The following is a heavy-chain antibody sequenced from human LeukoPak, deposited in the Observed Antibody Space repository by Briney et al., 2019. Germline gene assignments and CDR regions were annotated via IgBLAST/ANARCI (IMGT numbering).Heavy chain of an antibody. Sequence: ASVKVSCKASGNTFSSYFIHWVRQAPGQGLEWMGIIGPGGGSTTYAQELQGRVTMTRDTSTSTVYMELSSLRSEDTAVYYCGRVTFYAFDIWGKGTMVAVSS. D-gene: IGHD3-3*02. CDR2: IGPGGGST. CDR3: GRVTFYAFDI. J-gene: IGHJ3*02. CDR1: GNTFSSYF. V-gene: IGHV1-46*01.